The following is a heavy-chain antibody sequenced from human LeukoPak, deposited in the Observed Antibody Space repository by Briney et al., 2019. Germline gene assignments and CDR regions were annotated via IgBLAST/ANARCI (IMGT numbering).Heavy chain of an antibody. CDR2: IYYSGST. J-gene: IGHJ4*02. D-gene: IGHD5-18*01. CDR3: ASTRGYSYGWPFDY. V-gene: IGHV4-31*03. Sequence: SQTLSLTCTVSGGSISSGGYYWNWIRQHPGKGLEWIGYIYYSGSTYYNPSLKSRVTISVDTSKNQFSLKLSSVTAADTAVYYCASTRGYSYGWPFDYWGQGTLVTVSS. CDR1: GGSISSGGYY.